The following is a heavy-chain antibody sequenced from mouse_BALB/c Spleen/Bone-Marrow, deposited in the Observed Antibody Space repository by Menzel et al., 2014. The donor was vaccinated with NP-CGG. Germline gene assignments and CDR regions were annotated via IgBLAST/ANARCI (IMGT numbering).Heavy chain of an antibody. CDR2: IRNKANGYTT. D-gene: IGHD2-3*01. CDR3: ARGGNDLDY. V-gene: IGHV7-3*02. Sequence: DVMLVESGGGSVQPGGSLRLSCATSGFTFTDYYMSWVRQPPGKALEWLGFIRNKANGYTTEYSASVKGRFTISRDNSQSILYLQMNTLRAEDSATYYCARGGNDLDYWGQGTTLTVSS. J-gene: IGHJ2*01. CDR1: GFTFTDYY.